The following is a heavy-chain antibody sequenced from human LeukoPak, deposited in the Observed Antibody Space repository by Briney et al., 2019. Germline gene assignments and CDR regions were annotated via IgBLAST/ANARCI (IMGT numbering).Heavy chain of an antibody. J-gene: IGHJ4*02. D-gene: IGHD3-10*01. Sequence: GGSLRLSCAASGFTFSSYAMSWVRQAPGKGLEWASAISGSGGSTYYADSVKGRFTISRDNSKNTLYLQMNSLRAEDTAVYYCAKDQLGFGELFPKVFDYWGQGTLVTVSS. V-gene: IGHV3-23*01. CDR2: ISGSGGST. CDR3: AKDQLGFGELFPKVFDY. CDR1: GFTFSSYA.